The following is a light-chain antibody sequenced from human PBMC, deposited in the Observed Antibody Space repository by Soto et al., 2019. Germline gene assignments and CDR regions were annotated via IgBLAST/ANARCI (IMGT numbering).Light chain of an antibody. CDR1: QSVSIY. Sequence: EIVLTQSPATLSLSPGERATLSCRASQSVSIYLAWYQQKPGQAPRLLIYDASNRATGIPARFSGSGSGTDFALTISRLEPEDFAVYYCQQHANWPLTFGGGTKVDIK. CDR3: QQHANWPLT. V-gene: IGKV3-11*01. J-gene: IGKJ4*01. CDR2: DAS.